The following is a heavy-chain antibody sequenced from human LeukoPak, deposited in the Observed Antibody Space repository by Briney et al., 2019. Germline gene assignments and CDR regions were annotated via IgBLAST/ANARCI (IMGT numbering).Heavy chain of an antibody. CDR2: IYYRGSI. Sequence: PSETLSLTCTVSGGSTSSSSYYWGWIRQPPGKGLEWIGSIYYRGSIYYNPSLKSRVTISVDTSKNQFSLKLSSVTAADTAVYYCARQGCSSTSCYLFALYAFDIWGQGTMVTVSS. D-gene: IGHD2-2*01. CDR1: GGSTSSSSYY. CDR3: ARQGCSSTSCYLFALYAFDI. J-gene: IGHJ3*02. V-gene: IGHV4-39*01.